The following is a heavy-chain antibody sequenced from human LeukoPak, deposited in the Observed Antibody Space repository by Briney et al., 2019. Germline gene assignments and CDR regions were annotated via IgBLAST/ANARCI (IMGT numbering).Heavy chain of an antibody. CDR1: GDSITSAEYS. CDR3: ARDRLIWFGEFNY. CDR2: VSTSGKT. Sequence: SETLSLTCTVSGDSITSAEYSWNWIRQPAGKGLEWIGRVSTSGKTFYNPSLISRVTISLDTSKKQFSLKLSTVTAADTAVYYCARDRLIWFGEFNYWGQGTLVTVSS. V-gene: IGHV4-61*02. J-gene: IGHJ4*02. D-gene: IGHD3-10*01.